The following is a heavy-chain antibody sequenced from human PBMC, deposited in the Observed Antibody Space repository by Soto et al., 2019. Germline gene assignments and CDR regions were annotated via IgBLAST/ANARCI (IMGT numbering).Heavy chain of an antibody. V-gene: IGHV1-3*01. D-gene: IGHD1-26*01. CDR2: INAGNGNT. J-gene: IGHJ2*01. CDR1: GYTFTRYN. Sequence: SWKVSCKTSGYTFTRYNIHWVRQAPGQRLEWMGWINAGNGNTKYSQKFQGRVTITRDTSASTAYMELSSLRSEDTAVYYCARGGSLYWYFDLWGRCTLVTVSS. CDR3: ARGGSLYWYFDL.